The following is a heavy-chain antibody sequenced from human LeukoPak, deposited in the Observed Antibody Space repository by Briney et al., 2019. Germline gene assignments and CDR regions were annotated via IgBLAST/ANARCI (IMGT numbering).Heavy chain of an antibody. Sequence: SETLSLTCTVSGGSISGYYWSWIRQPPGKGLEWIGYIYYSGTTNYNPSPKSRVTISVDTSNNQCSLKLSSVTAADTALYYCTRALTPQPFFDYWGQGILVTVSS. CDR1: GGSISGYY. D-gene: IGHD2-15*01. J-gene: IGHJ4*02. CDR3: TRALTPQPFFDY. CDR2: IYYSGTT. V-gene: IGHV4-59*01.